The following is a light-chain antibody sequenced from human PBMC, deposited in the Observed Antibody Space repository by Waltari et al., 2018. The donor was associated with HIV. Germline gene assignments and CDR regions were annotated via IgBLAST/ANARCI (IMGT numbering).Light chain of an antibody. Sequence: QSALTQPPSASGSPGQSVTISCTGTRNHVGGYHYVSWYQQHPGKAPKLMIYDVNRRPSGVPDRFSGSKSGNTASLTVSGLQAEDEADYFCSSYAGSSSFVFGTGTKVTVL. J-gene: IGLJ1*01. V-gene: IGLV2-8*01. CDR3: SSYAGSSSFV. CDR1: RNHVGGYHY. CDR2: DVN.